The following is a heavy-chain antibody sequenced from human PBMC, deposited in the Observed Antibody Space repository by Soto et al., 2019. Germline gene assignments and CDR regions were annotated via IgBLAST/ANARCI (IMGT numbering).Heavy chain of an antibody. D-gene: IGHD1-26*01. CDR3: ARDPGAWELPIDF. CDR1: GFTFSSYW. V-gene: IGHV3-74*01. J-gene: IGHJ4*02. CDR2: INSDGSDT. Sequence: GGSLRLSCAVSGFTFSSYWMHWVRQAPGKGLVWVSRINSDGSDTSYAGSVKGRFTISRDNAKNTLYLQMNSLRAEDTAVYYCARDPGAWELPIDFWGLGTLVTVSS.